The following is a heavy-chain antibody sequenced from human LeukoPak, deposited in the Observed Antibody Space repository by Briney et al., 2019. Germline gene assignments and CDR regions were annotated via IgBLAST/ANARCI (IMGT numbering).Heavy chain of an antibody. V-gene: IGHV3-30*04. CDR1: GFTFSNYE. Sequence: GRSLRLSCAASGFTFSNYEMHWVRQAPGKGLEWVTLISYDGTNKYYADSVKGRFTVSRDNSNNTVFLQMNSLSAEDTAVYYCARVSGCSGGTCTSLKYWGQGTLVTVSS. J-gene: IGHJ4*02. CDR2: ISYDGTNK. CDR3: ARVSGCSGGTCTSLKY. D-gene: IGHD2-15*01.